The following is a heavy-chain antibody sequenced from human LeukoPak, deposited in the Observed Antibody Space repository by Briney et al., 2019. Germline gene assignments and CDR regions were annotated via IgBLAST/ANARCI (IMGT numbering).Heavy chain of an antibody. CDR2: ISGSGGST. V-gene: IGHV3-23*01. J-gene: IGHJ4*02. D-gene: IGHD3-22*01. CDR3: AKGTYYYDSSGYYYHPYFDY. Sequence: PGGSLRLSCAASGFTFSSYAMSWVRQAPGKGLEWVSAISGSGGSTYYADSVKGRFTISRDNSKNTLYLQMNSLRAEDTAVYYCAKGTYYYDSSGYYYHPYFDYWGQGTLVTVSS. CDR1: GFTFSSYA.